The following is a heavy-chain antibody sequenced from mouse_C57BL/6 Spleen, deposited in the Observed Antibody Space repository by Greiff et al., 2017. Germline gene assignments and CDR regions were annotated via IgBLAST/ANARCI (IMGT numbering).Heavy chain of an antibody. V-gene: IGHV1-5*01. Sequence: EVQRVESGTVLARPGASVKMSCKTSGYTFTSYWMHWVKQRPGQGLEWIGAIYPGNSDTSYNQKFKGKAKLTAVTSASTAYMELSSLTNEDSAVYYCTRPSQYYGSSYDAMDYWGQGTSVTVSS. J-gene: IGHJ4*01. CDR2: IYPGNSDT. CDR1: GYTFTSYW. D-gene: IGHD1-1*01. CDR3: TRPSQYYGSSYDAMDY.